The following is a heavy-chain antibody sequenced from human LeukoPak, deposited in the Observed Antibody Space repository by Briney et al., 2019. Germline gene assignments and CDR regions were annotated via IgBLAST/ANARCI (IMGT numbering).Heavy chain of an antibody. CDR2: ISSSSSYI. D-gene: IGHD1-7*01. J-gene: IGHJ4*02. V-gene: IGHV3-21*01. Sequence: PGGSLRLSCAASGFTFSSYSMNWVRQAPGKGLEWVSSISSSSSYIYYADSVKGRFTISRDNAKNSLYLQMNSLRAEDTAVYYCARGERYNWNYDVLYYFGYWGQGTLVTVSS. CDR3: ARGERYNWNYDVLYYFGY. CDR1: GFTFSSYS.